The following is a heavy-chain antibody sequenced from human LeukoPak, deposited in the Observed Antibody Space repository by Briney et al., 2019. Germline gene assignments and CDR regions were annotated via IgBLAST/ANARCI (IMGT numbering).Heavy chain of an antibody. CDR3: ARDGMDTAMAHYYYGMDV. J-gene: IGHJ6*02. V-gene: IGHV1-69*04. Sequence: SVKVSCKASGGTFSSYAISWVRRAPGQGLEWMGRIIPILGIANYAQKFQGRVTITADKSTSTAYMELSSLRSEDTAVYYCARDGMDTAMAHYYYGMDVWGQGTTVTVSS. D-gene: IGHD5-18*01. CDR1: GGTFSSYA. CDR2: IIPILGIA.